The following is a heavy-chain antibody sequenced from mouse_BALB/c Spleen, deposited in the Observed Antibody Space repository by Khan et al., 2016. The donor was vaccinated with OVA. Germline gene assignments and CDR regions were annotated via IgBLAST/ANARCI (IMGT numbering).Heavy chain of an antibody. J-gene: IGHJ2*01. V-gene: IGHV3-2*02. D-gene: IGHD1-2*01. CDR2: ISYSGST. CDR3: ARTARIKY. CDR1: GYSITSGYG. Sequence: EVQLLETGPGLVKPSQSLSLTCTVTGYSITSGYGWNWIRQFPGNKLEWMGYISYSGSTNYNPSLKSRISITRDTSKNPFFLQLNSVTTEDTATYYCARTARIKYWGQGTTLTVSS.